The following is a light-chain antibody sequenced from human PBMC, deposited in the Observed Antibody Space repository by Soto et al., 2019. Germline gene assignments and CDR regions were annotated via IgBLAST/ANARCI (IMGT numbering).Light chain of an antibody. CDR3: LQHNSYPLT. CDR2: AVS. J-gene: IGKJ4*01. CDR1: QGIRRD. V-gene: IGKV1-17*01. Sequence: DIQMTQSPSSLSASVGDRVTITCRASQGIRRDLGWYQQKPGKAPTRLIYAVSSLHSGVPSRFSGSGSGTEITLTISSLQPEDSATYYCLQHNSYPLTFGGGTKVEIK.